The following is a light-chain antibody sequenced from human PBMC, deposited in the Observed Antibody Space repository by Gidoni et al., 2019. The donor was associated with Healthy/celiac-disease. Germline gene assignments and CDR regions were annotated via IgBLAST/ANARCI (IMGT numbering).Light chain of an antibody. Sequence: EILLTQPPAPLSLSPGERATLPCRASQSVSSNLAWYQQKPGQAPRLLIYGASTRATGIPARFSGSGSGTEYTLTISSLQSEDFAVYYCQQYNNWPYTFGQXTKLEIK. V-gene: IGKV3-15*01. CDR2: GAS. CDR3: QQYNNWPYT. CDR1: QSVSSN. J-gene: IGKJ2*01.